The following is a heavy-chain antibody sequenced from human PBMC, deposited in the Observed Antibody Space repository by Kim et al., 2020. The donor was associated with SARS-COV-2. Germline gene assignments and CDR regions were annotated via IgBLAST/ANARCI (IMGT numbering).Heavy chain of an antibody. D-gene: IGHD3-22*01. CDR3: TTEVEYYYDSSGYYYEAHHFDY. Sequence: GGSLRLSCAASGFTFSNAWMSWVRQAPGKGLEWVGRIKSKTDGGTTDYAAPVKGRFTISRVDSKNTLYLQMNSLKTEDTAVYYCTTEVEYYYDSSGYYYEAHHFDYWGQGTLVTVSS. V-gene: IGHV3-15*01. CDR2: IKSKTDGGTT. J-gene: IGHJ4*02. CDR1: GFTFSNAW.